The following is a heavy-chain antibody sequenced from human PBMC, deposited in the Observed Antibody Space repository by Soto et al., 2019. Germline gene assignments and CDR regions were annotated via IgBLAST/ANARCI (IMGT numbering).Heavy chain of an antibody. CDR2: FLPVFTTA. CDR3: ARDGVDVSRTTVRHGALDI. V-gene: IGHV1-69*01. Sequence: QVQLVQSGAEVKKPGSSVKVSCKASGGSFSTYGISWVRQAPGQGLEWMGGFLPVFTTAKYAQKFQGRVSITADESTYTAYMELSSLRSEDTAVYFCARDGVDVSRTTVRHGALDIWGQGIVVTVSS. D-gene: IGHD4-17*01. CDR1: GGSFSTYG. J-gene: IGHJ3*02.